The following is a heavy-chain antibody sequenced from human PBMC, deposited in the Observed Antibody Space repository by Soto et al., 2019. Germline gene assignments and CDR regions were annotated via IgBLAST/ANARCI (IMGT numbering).Heavy chain of an antibody. V-gene: IGHV4-30-4*01. CDR1: GGSISGNSYY. CDR2: VFYNGVT. J-gene: IGHJ4*02. Sequence: PSETLSLTCTVSGGSISGNSYYWHWIRQPPGKGLEWIGYVFYNGVTYYNPSFESRLSISVDTSKNQFSLQLKSVTAADTAVYYCVRDNGGNSEFGYWGQGTLVTVSS. CDR3: VRDNGGNSEFGY. D-gene: IGHD2-21*02.